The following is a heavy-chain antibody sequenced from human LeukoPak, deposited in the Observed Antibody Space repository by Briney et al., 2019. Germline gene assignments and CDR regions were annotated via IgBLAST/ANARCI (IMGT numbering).Heavy chain of an antibody. D-gene: IGHD3-16*02. CDR3: ARVLGMTQTYYDHVWGSYRYGNAFDI. V-gene: IGHV4-61*02. Sequence: SETLSLTCTVSGGSISSGSYYWSWIRQPAGKGLEWIGRIYTSGSTNYNPSLKSRVTISVDTSKNQFSLKLSSVTAADTAVYYCARVLGMTQTYYDHVWGSYRYGNAFDIWGQGTMVTVSS. CDR1: GGSISSGSYY. CDR2: IYTSGST. J-gene: IGHJ3*02.